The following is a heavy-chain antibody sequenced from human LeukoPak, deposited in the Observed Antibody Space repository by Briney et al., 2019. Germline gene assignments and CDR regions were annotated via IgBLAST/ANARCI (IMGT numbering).Heavy chain of an antibody. V-gene: IGHV3-53*01. Sequence: PGGSLRLSCAASGFSVTSNYMSWVRQAPGKGLEWVSVIYPVGNTDYADSVKGRFTISRDNSKNTLYLQMNSLRVEDTAMYYCAKDDGLTGIDYWGQGTLVTVSS. CDR1: GFSVTSNY. D-gene: IGHD7-27*01. CDR3: AKDDGLTGIDY. J-gene: IGHJ4*02. CDR2: IYPVGNT.